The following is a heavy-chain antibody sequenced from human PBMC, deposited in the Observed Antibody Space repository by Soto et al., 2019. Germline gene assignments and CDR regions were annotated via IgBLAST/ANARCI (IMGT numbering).Heavy chain of an antibody. Sequence: PGGSLRLSCAASGFTFSAYSMNGVRQAPGKGLGGVAVIGTDGTTVIYGESVKGRFSISRDNSKNTLYLQMNSLRPEDTAEYYCAKEKGHNTWYFDFWGQGTLVTVSS. CDR3: AKEKGHNTWYFDF. D-gene: IGHD1-1*01. V-gene: IGHV3-30*18. CDR1: GFTFSAYS. CDR2: IGTDGTTV. J-gene: IGHJ4*02.